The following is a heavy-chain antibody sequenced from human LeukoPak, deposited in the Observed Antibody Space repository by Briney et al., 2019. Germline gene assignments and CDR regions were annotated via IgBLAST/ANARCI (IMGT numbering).Heavy chain of an antibody. D-gene: IGHD3-22*01. V-gene: IGHV1-18*01. J-gene: IGHJ4*02. Sequence: ASVKVSCTASGYTFTSYGISWVRQAPGQGLEWMGWISAYNGNTIYAQNLQCRVPMTTATSTTPAYMELRRLRSHDTAVYYCARAYFYDSSGSPFDYWGQGTLVTVSS. CDR3: ARAYFYDSSGSPFDY. CDR1: GYTFTSYG. CDR2: ISAYNGNT.